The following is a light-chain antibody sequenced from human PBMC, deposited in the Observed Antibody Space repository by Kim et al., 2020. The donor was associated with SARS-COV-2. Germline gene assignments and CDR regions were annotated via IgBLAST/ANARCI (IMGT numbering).Light chain of an antibody. J-gene: IGLJ3*02. CDR1: SSNIGSYNY. CDR3: SSFTTSTLV. V-gene: IGLV2-14*03. CDR2: DVN. Sequence: QSALTQPASVSGSPGQSISISCTGTSSNIGSYNYVSWHQQHPGKAPKLMIYDVNKRPSGISSRFSGSKSGSTASLTISGLQAEDEADYYCSSFTTSTLVFGGGTKVTVL.